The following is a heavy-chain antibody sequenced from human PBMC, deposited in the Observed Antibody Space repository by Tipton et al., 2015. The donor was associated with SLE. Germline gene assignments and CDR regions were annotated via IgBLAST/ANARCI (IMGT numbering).Heavy chain of an antibody. Sequence: TLSLTCTVSGGSISTYCWNWIRQPPGKGLEWIGEINHSGSTNYNPSLKSRVTISVDTSKNQFSLKLRSVTAADTAVYYCARPLYYYYYMDVWGKGTTVTVSS. J-gene: IGHJ6*03. CDR1: GGSISTYC. CDR2: INHSGST. V-gene: IGHV4-34*01. CDR3: ARPLYYYYYMDV.